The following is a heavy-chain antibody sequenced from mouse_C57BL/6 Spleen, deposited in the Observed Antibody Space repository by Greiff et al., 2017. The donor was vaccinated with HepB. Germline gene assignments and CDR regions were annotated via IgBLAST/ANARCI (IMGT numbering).Heavy chain of an antibody. V-gene: IGHV1-26*01. CDR2: INPNNGGT. J-gene: IGHJ3*01. CDR1: GYTFTDYY. CDR3: ARGGIIKRAWFAY. Sequence: EVQLQQSGPELVKPGASVKISCKASGYTFTDYYMNWVKQSHGKSLEWIGDINPNNGGTSYNQKFKGKATLTVDKSSSTAYMELRSLTSEDSAVYYCARGGIIKRAWFAYWGQGTLVTVSA.